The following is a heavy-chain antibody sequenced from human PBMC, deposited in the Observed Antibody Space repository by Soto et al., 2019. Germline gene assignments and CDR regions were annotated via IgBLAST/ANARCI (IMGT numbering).Heavy chain of an antibody. V-gene: IGHV3-30*18. CDR1: GFTFSSHG. Sequence: GGSLRLSCAASGFTFSSHGMHWVRQAPGKGLEWVAVISYDGSNKYYADSVKGRFTISRDNSKNTLYLQMNSLRAEDTAVYYCAKDTASGGYYGMDVWGQGTTVTV. D-gene: IGHD5-18*01. CDR2: ISYDGSNK. J-gene: IGHJ6*02. CDR3: AKDTASGGYYGMDV.